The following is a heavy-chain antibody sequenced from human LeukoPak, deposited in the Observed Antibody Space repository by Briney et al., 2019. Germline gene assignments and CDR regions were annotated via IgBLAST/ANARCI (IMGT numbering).Heavy chain of an antibody. V-gene: IGHV1-69*06. CDR3: ARVGYSYGYSRGNWFDP. D-gene: IGHD5-18*01. CDR2: IIPIFGTA. CDR1: GGTFSSYA. Sequence: SVKVSCKASGGTFSSYAISWVRQAPGQGLEWMGGIIPIFGTANYAQKFQGRVTITADKSTSTAYMELSSLRSEDTAVYHCARVGYSYGYSRGNWFDPWGQGTLVTVSS. J-gene: IGHJ5*02.